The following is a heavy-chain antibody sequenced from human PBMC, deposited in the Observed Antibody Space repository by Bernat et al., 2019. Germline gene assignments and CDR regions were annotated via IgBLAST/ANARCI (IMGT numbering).Heavy chain of an antibody. Sequence: QVQLVESGGGVVQPGRSLRLSCAASGFTFSSYGMHWVRQAPGKGLEWVAVISYDGSNKYYADSVKGRFTISRDNSKNTLYLQMNSLRAEDTAVYYCAKALGGGYDYGLFDYWGQGTLVTVSS. CDR2: ISYDGSNK. D-gene: IGHD5-12*01. CDR1: GFTFSSYG. J-gene: IGHJ4*02. CDR3: AKALGGGYDYGLFDY. V-gene: IGHV3-30*18.